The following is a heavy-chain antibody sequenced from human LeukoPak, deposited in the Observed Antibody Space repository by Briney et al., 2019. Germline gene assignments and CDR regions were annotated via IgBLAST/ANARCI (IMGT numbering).Heavy chain of an antibody. CDR1: GFTFSSYS. J-gene: IGHJ4*02. CDR2: ISSSSSYI. CDR3: AKAEKGLYCSGGSCYPVGGDPYNDY. V-gene: IGHV3-21*04. Sequence: GGSLRLSCAASGFTFSSYSMNWVRQAPGKGLEWVSSISSSSSYIYYADSVKGRFTISRDNAKNSLYLQMNSLRAKDTAVYYCAKAEKGLYCSGGSCYPVGGDPYNDYWGQGTLVTVSS. D-gene: IGHD2-15*01.